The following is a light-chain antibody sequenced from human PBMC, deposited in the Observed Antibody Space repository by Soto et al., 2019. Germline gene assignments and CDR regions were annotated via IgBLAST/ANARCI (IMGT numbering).Light chain of an antibody. CDR3: QQYGSSPQWT. CDR1: QSVSSSY. CDR2: VAS. Sequence: EIVLTQSPGTLSLSPGERATLSCRASQSVSSSYFAWYQQKPDQAPRLLIYVASSRATGIPDRFSGSGSGTDFTLTISRVEPDDFAVYYCQQYGSSPQWTFGQGTKVEIK. V-gene: IGKV3-20*01. J-gene: IGKJ1*01.